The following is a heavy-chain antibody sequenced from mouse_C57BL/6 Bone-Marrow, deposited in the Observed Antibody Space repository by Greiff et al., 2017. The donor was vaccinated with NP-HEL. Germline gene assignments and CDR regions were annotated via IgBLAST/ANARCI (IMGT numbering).Heavy chain of an antibody. CDR2: IYPGSGST. D-gene: IGHD1-1*01. CDR3: ARVTTVVARKYFDY. Sequence: QVQLQQPGAELVKPGASVKMSCKASGYTFTSYWITWVKQRPGQGLEWIGDIYPGSGSTNYNEKFKSKATLTVDTSSSTAYMQLSSLTSEDSAVYYCARVTTVVARKYFDYWGQGTTLTVSS. J-gene: IGHJ2*01. CDR1: GYTFTSYW. V-gene: IGHV1-55*01.